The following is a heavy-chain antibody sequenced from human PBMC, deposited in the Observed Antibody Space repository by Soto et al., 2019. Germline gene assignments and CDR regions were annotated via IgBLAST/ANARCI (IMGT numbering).Heavy chain of an antibody. Sequence: QLGGSLRLSCAASGFTVSSNYMSWVRQAPGKGLEWVSVIYSGGSTYYADSVKGRFTISRHNSKNTLYLQMNSLRAEDTAVYYCARGADGSIAARPGWAFDIWGQGTMVTVSS. CDR1: GFTVSSNY. D-gene: IGHD6-6*01. V-gene: IGHV3-53*04. CDR2: IYSGGST. J-gene: IGHJ3*02. CDR3: ARGADGSIAARPGWAFDI.